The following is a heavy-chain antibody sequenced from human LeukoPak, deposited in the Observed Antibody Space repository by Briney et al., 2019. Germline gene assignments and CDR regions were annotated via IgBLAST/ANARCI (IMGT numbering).Heavy chain of an antibody. Sequence: ASVKVSCKPSGYDFNRFAINLVRQAPGQGPEWMGWISGFNDNTAYAQKLQDRVTMTTDKSTSTAYMELRNLRSDDTAMYYCARCSAATCFHLDFDFWGQGTLVTVSS. CDR3: ARCSAATCFHLDFDF. CDR1: GYDFNRFA. J-gene: IGHJ4*02. D-gene: IGHD2-15*01. CDR2: ISGFNDNT. V-gene: IGHV1-18*01.